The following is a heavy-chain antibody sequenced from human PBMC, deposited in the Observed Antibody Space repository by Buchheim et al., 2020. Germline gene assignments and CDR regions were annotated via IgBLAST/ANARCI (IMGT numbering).Heavy chain of an antibody. CDR1: GFSLTTSGVG. CDR2: IYWDYAQ. V-gene: IGHV2-5*02. D-gene: IGHD4-17*01. CDR3: ARRIPTITVTTGFDY. J-gene: IGHJ4*02. Sequence: QITLKESGPTVVKPTQTLTLTCTFSGFSLTTSGVGVGWIRQPPGKAPEWLALIYWDYAQRYSPSLRSRLTITEDTYKNQVVLTMTNMEPVDTATYYCARRIPTITVTTGFDYWGQGTL.